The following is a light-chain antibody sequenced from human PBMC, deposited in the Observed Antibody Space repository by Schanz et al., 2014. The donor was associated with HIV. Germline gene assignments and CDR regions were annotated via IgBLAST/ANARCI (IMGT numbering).Light chain of an antibody. CDR1: QDIGNN. V-gene: IGKV3-15*01. CDR2: GAS. CDR3: QQYGSSKYT. Sequence: EIVMTQSPATLSVSLGERAALSCWASQDIGNNLAWYQHKPGQAPRLLIYGASTRATGVPARFSGSGSETEFTLSISSLQSEDFAVYYCQQYGSSKYTFGQGTKLEIK. J-gene: IGKJ2*01.